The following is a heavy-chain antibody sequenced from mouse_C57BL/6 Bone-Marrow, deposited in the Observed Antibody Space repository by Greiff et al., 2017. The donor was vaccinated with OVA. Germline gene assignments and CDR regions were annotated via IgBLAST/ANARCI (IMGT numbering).Heavy chain of an antibody. V-gene: IGHV1-64*01. CDR1: GYTFTSYW. CDR3: ARGGIYRDAMDY. Sequence: VQLQQPGAELVKPGASVKLSCKASGYTFTSYWMHWVKQRPGQGLEWIGMIHPNSGSTNYNEKFKSKATLTVDKSSSTAYMQLSSLTSEDSAVYDCARGGIYRDAMDYWGQGTSVTVSS. J-gene: IGHJ4*01. D-gene: IGHD2-1*01. CDR2: IHPNSGST.